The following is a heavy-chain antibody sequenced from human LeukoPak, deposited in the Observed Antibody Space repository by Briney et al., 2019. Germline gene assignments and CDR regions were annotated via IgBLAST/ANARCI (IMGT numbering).Heavy chain of an antibody. CDR2: IRQDGSDK. CDR1: GFTFSNVW. J-gene: IGHJ4*02. D-gene: IGHD3-22*01. V-gene: IGHV3-7*03. Sequence: GGSLRLSCAASGFTFSNVWMSWVRQAPGKGLKWVANIRQDGSDKYYADSVKGRFTISRDNAKNSLYLQMNSLRAEDTAVYYCARDKGDYDTSGSLFVFGGQGTLVTVSS. CDR3: ARDKGDYDTSGSLFVF.